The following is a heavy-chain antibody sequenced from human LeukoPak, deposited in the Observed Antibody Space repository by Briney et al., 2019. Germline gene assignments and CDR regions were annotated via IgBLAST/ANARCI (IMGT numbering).Heavy chain of an antibody. D-gene: IGHD5-12*01. CDR2: FDPEDGET. CDR1: GYTLTELS. Sequence: ASVKVSCKVSGYTLTELSMHWVRQAPGKGLEWMGGFDPEDGETIYAQKFQGRVTMTEDTSTDTAYMELSSLRSEDTAVYYCATVGGDIVATIFDYWGQGTLVTVSS. J-gene: IGHJ4*02. V-gene: IGHV1-24*01. CDR3: ATVGGDIVATIFDY.